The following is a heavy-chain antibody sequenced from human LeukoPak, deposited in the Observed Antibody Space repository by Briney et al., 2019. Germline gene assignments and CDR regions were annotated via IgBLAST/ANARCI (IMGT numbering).Heavy chain of an antibody. CDR3: ANLMTTVTAGPFDY. J-gene: IGHJ4*02. CDR2: INPNSGDT. CDR1: GYTFTGYY. D-gene: IGHD4-17*01. V-gene: IGHV1-2*06. Sequence: ASVKVSCKASGYTFTGYYMHWVRQAPGQGLEWMGRINPNSGDTNFAQKFQGRVTMTRDTSLSTAYMELSRLRFDDTAVYYCANLMTTVTAGPFDYWGQGTLVTVSS.